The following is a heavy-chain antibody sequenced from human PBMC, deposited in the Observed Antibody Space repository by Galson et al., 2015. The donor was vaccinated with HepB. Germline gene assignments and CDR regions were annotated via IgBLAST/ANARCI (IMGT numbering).Heavy chain of an antibody. CDR3: ARGQTQWLAIAFDI. D-gene: IGHD6-19*01. Sequence: SLRLSCAASGFTFGSYPMHWVRQAPGKGLEWVTVISYDGSNKDYADSVKGRFTISRDNSKNILYLQMNSLRGEDTAVYYCARGQTQWLAIAFDIWGQGTTVIVSS. J-gene: IGHJ3*02. V-gene: IGHV3-30-3*01. CDR2: ISYDGSNK. CDR1: GFTFGSYP.